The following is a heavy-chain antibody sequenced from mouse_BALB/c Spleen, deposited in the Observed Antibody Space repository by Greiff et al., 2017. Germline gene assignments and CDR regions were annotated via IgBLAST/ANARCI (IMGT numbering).Heavy chain of an antibody. V-gene: IGHV1S81*02. D-gene: IGHD1-1*01. CDR1: GYTFTSYW. CDR2: INPSNGRT. J-gene: IGHJ3*01. Sequence: VQLQQSGSELVRPGASVKLSCKASGYTFTSYWMHWVKQRLGQGLEWIGEINPSNGRTNYNEKFKSKATLTVDKSSSTAYMQLSSLTSEDSAVYYCARIGSSGFAYWGQGTLVTVSA. CDR3: ARIGSSGFAY.